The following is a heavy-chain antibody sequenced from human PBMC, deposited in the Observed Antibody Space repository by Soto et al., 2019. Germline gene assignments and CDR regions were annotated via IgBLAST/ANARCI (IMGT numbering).Heavy chain of an antibody. Sequence: GGSLRLSCAASGFTFSSYAMIWVRQAPGKGLEWVSGISGTGASTFYADSVKGRFTISRDNSKNTLYLQMNSLRAEDTALYYCAKDSDFWSGYYSALDYWGQGTLVTVSS. CDR3: AKDSDFWSGYYSALDY. CDR1: GFTFSSYA. J-gene: IGHJ4*02. D-gene: IGHD3-3*01. V-gene: IGHV3-23*01. CDR2: ISGTGAST.